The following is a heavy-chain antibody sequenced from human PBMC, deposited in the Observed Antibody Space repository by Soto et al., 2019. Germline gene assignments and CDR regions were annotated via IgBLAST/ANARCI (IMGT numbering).Heavy chain of an antibody. CDR3: AGYCSSTSCYFNWFDP. J-gene: IGHJ5*02. CDR1: GGSISSGGYY. CDR2: IYYSGST. Sequence: QVQLQESGPGLVKPSQTLSLTCTVSGGSISSGGYYWSWIRQHPGKGLQWIGYIYYSGSTYYNPSLKSRVTISVDTSKSQCALRLSSVTAADTAVYYCAGYCSSTSCYFNWFDPWCEGTLVTVSS. V-gene: IGHV4-31*03. D-gene: IGHD2-2*01.